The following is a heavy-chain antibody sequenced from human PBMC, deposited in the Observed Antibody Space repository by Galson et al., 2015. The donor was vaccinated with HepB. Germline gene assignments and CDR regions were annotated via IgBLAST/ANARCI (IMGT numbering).Heavy chain of an antibody. CDR1: GFSLSTSGMR. CDR2: IDWDDDK. J-gene: IGHJ6*03. CDR3: ARSQYYYYYMDV. Sequence: PALVKPTQTLTLTCTFSGFSLSTSGMRVSWIRRPPGKALEWLARIDWDDDKFYSTSLKTRLTISKDTSKNQVVLTMTNMDPVDTATYYCARSQYYYYYMDVWGKGTTVTVSS. V-gene: IGHV2-70*04.